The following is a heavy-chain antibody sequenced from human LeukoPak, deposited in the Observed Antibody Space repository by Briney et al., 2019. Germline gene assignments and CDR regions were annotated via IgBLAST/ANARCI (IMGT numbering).Heavy chain of an antibody. J-gene: IGHJ4*02. CDR3: ARDRYYDSGSYYN. CDR2: INHSGST. D-gene: IGHD3-10*01. Sequence: MASETLSLTCAVYGGSFSGYYWSWIRQPPGKGLEWIGEINHSGSTNYNPSLKSRVTISVDTSKNQFSLKLSSVTAADTAVYYCARDRYYDSGSYYNWGQGTLVTVSS. CDR1: GGSFSGYY. V-gene: IGHV4-34*01.